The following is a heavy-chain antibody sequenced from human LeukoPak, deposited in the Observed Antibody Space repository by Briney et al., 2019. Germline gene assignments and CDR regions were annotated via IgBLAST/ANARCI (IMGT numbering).Heavy chain of an antibody. CDR2: IYHSGNT. D-gene: IGHD2-2*02. CDR3: ARDMSIGYCMSTSCYNAPSFDS. V-gene: IGHV4-30-2*01. J-gene: IGHJ4*02. CDR1: GGSISSGTYY. Sequence: SETLSLTCTVSGGSISSGTYYWSWMRQPPGKGLEWIGYIYHSGNTYYNPSLKSRVTISVDRSKNQFSLKLSSVTAADTAMYYCARDMSIGYCMSTSCYNAPSFDSWGQGTLVTVSS.